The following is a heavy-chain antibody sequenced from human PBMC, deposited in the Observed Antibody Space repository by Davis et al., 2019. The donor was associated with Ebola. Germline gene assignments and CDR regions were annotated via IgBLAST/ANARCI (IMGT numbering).Heavy chain of an antibody. CDR3: AWDSYGQPFDY. CDR1: GFTFTSYA. J-gene: IGHJ4*02. V-gene: IGHV1-3*01. D-gene: IGHD5-18*01. CDR2: INAGNGNT. Sequence: AASVKVSCKASGFTFTSYAMHWVRQAPGQRLEWMGWINAGNGNTKYSQKFQGRVTITRDTSASTAYMELSSLRSDDTAVYYCAWDSYGQPFDYWGQGTLVTVSS.